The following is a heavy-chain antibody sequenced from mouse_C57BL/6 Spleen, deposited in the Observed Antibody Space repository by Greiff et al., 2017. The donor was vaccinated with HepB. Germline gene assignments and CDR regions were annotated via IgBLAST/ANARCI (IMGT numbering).Heavy chain of an antibody. CDR3: TRSGDDYELGRRAMDY. J-gene: IGHJ4*01. D-gene: IGHD2-4*01. Sequence: QVQLKESGAELVRPGASVTLSCKASGYTFTDYEMHWVKQTPVHGLEWIGAIDPETGGTAYNQKFKGKAILTADKSSSTAYMELRSLTSEDSAVYYCTRSGDDYELGRRAMDYWGQGTSVTVSS. CDR1: GYTFTDYE. V-gene: IGHV1-15*01. CDR2: IDPETGGT.